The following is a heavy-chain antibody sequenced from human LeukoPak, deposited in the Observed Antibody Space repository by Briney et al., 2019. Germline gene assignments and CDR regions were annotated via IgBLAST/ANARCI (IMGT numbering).Heavy chain of an antibody. CDR2: VYHTGST. CDR3: ARQVGGSRFPD. V-gene: IGHV4-59*08. J-gene: IGHJ4*02. Sequence: SETLSLTCTVSGDSMRNYYWTWIRQTPGKGLEWTGYVYHTGSTSYNPSIKSRVTISLDTSKNQFSLRLSSVAAADTAVYYCARQVGGSRFPDWGQGTLVTVSS. D-gene: IGHD1-26*01. CDR1: GDSMRNYY.